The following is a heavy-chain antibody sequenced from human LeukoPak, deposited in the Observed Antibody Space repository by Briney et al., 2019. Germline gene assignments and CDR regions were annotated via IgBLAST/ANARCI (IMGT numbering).Heavy chain of an antibody. CDR1: GGSISSYY. V-gene: IGHV4-59*01. CDR3: ARAALTGGYYDSSGYYVVVAFDI. D-gene: IGHD3-22*01. J-gene: IGHJ3*02. CDR2: IYYSGST. Sequence: SETLSLTCTVSGGSISSYYWSWIRQPPGKGLEWIGNIYYSGSTNYNPSLKSRVTISVDTSKNQFSLKLSSVTAADTAVYYCARAALTGGYYDSSGYYVVVAFDIWGQGTMVTVSS.